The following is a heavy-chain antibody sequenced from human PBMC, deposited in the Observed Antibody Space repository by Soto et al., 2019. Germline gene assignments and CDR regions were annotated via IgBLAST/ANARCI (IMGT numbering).Heavy chain of an antibody. CDR2: ISAYNGNT. Sequence: ASVKVSCKASGYTFTSYGISWVRQAPGQGLEWMGWISAYNGNTNYAQKLQGRVTMTTDTSTSTAYMELRSLRSDDTAVYYCARDEANSYGYEYYYYGMDVWGQGTTVTVSS. V-gene: IGHV1-18*04. CDR3: ARDEANSYGYEYYYYGMDV. J-gene: IGHJ6*02. D-gene: IGHD5-18*01. CDR1: GYTFTSYG.